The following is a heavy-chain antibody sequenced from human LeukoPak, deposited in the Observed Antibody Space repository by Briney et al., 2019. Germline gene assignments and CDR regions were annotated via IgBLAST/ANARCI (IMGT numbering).Heavy chain of an antibody. CDR3: ARGRYVTGWYPDYFDF. CDR2: IKQDGGGK. D-gene: IGHD6-19*01. J-gene: IGHJ4*02. V-gene: IGHV3-7*01. CDR1: GFTFSNYW. Sequence: PGGSLRLSCAASGFTFSNYWMSWVRQAPGKGREGVANIKQDGGGKYYVDSVKGRFTICRDNAKNSLYLQMNSLTAEDTALYCCARGRYVTGWYPDYFDFWGQGTLVTVSS.